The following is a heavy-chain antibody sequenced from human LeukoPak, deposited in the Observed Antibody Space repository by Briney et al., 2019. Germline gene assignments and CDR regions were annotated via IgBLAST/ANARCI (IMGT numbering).Heavy chain of an antibody. CDR2: IKQDGSEK. Sequence: GGSLRLSCAASGFTFSSYWMSWVRQAPGKGLEWVANIKQDGSEKYYVDSVKGRFTISRDSAKNSLYLQMNSLRAEDTAVYYCARENVVVVVAATPYYFDYWGQGTLVTVSS. J-gene: IGHJ4*02. CDR3: ARENVVVVVAATPYYFDY. V-gene: IGHV3-7*01. CDR1: GFTFSSYW. D-gene: IGHD2-15*01.